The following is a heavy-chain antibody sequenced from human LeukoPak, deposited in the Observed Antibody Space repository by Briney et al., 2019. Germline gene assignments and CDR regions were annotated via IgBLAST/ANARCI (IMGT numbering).Heavy chain of an antibody. CDR2: IYCSGST. D-gene: IGHD2/OR15-2a*01. J-gene: IGHJ3*02. CDR3: ARDKAFAFDI. V-gene: IGHV4-31*03. CDR1: GGSISSGGYY. Sequence: AQTLSLTCTVSGGSISSGGYYWSRIRPHPGKGLVWIGYIYCSGSTYYNSSLERCVTIGVDTAKNQFFLMLSLVTAANTVEYYCARDKAFAFDIWGQGTMVTVSS.